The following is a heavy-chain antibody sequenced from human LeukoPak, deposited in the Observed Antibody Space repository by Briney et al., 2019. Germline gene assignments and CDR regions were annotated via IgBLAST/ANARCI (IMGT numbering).Heavy chain of an antibody. CDR2: MYYSGTI. CDR3: ARAWATDYFDY. V-gene: IGHV4-59*01. Sequence: SETLSLTCTVSGXSISSYYGSWIRQPPGKGPEWIGYMYYSGTIDYNPSLKSRVTISVDTSKNQFSLKLSSVTAADTAMYYCARAWATDYFDYWGQGTLVTVSS. CDR1: GXSISSYY. J-gene: IGHJ4*02.